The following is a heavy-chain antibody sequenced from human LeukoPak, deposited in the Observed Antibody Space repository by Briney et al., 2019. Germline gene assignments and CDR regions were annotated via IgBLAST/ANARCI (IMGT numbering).Heavy chain of an antibody. CDR3: ATFSGSSSSCFAYFDY. D-gene: IGHD2-2*01. CDR2: ISGSSSTM. Sequence: PGASLRLSCAASGFTFSTYSMSWVRQAPGQGLEWVSYISGSSSTMYYADSVKGRFTISRDSAKNSLYLQMNRLRAEHPALYYCATFSGSSSSCFAYFDYWGQGTLVTVSS. J-gene: IGHJ4*02. CDR1: GFTFSTYS. V-gene: IGHV3-48*01.